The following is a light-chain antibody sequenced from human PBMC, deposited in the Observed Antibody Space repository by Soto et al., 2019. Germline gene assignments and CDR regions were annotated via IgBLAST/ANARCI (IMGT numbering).Light chain of an antibody. CDR3: QQSHSSPLS. Sequence: IKMTQSPSSLSASVGDRVTITCRASQSISRNLNWYQQKPGKAPELLIYTASNLQSGVPSRFSGSGSGTDFALTISSLQPKDSAVYYCQQSHSSPLSFGGGTKVEFK. J-gene: IGKJ4*01. V-gene: IGKV1-39*01. CDR1: QSISRN. CDR2: TAS.